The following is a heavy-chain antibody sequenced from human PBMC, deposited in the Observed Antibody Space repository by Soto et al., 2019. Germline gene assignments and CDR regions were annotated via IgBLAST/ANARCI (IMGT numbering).Heavy chain of an antibody. D-gene: IGHD3-9*01. CDR1: GFTFSNYG. CDR3: ARCSPYDILTGYSYFDY. V-gene: IGHV1-2*02. Sequence: ASVKVSFKASGFTFSNYGLNWVRQAPGQGLEWMGWINPNSGGTNYAQKFQGRVTMTRDTSISTAYMELSRLRSDDTAVYYCARCSPYDILTGYSYFDYWGQGTLVTVSS. J-gene: IGHJ4*02. CDR2: INPNSGGT.